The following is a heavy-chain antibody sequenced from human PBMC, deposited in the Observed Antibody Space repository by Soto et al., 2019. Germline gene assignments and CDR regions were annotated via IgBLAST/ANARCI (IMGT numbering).Heavy chain of an antibody. CDR2: IIPIFGTA. CDR1: GGTFSSYA. CDR3: ARVVVVVAATPEYFDY. Sequence: SVKVSCKASGGTFSSYAISWVRQAPGQGLEWMGGIIPIFGTANYAQKFQGRVTITADESTSTAYMELSSLRSEDTAVYYCARVVVVVAATPEYFDYWGQGTLVTVSS. J-gene: IGHJ4*02. D-gene: IGHD2-15*01. V-gene: IGHV1-69*13.